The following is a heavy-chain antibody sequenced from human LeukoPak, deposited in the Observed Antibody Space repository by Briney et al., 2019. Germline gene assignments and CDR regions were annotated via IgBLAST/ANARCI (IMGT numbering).Heavy chain of an antibody. Sequence: GGSLRLSCAASGFTVSSNYMSWVRQAPGKGLEWVSVIYSGGSTYYADSVKGRFTISRDNSKNTLYLQMNSLRAEDTAAYYCARGSSGRYSYGGSAFDIWGQGTMVTVSS. V-gene: IGHV3-66*01. CDR3: ARGSSGRYSYGGSAFDI. J-gene: IGHJ3*02. D-gene: IGHD5-18*01. CDR2: IYSGGST. CDR1: GFTVSSNY.